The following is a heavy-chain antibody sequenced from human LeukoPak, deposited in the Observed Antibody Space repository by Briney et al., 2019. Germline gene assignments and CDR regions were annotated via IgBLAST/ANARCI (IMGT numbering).Heavy chain of an antibody. CDR3: ARARQRGYSYGFQFLFSY. D-gene: IGHD5-18*01. Sequence: GASVKVSCKASGYTFTNYGINWVRQAPGQGLEWMGWINPNSGGTNYAQKFQGRVTMTRDTSISTAYMELSRLRSDDTAVYYCARARQRGYSYGFQFLFSYWGQGTLVTVSS. CDR1: GYTFTNYG. V-gene: IGHV1-2*02. J-gene: IGHJ4*02. CDR2: INPNSGGT.